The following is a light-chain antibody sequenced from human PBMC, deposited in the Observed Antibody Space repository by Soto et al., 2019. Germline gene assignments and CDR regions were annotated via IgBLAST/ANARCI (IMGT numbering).Light chain of an antibody. J-gene: IGKJ1*01. CDR3: QHYNSYSEA. Sequence: DIRMTQSQSSGSASVGEEVTIPCRASQDIFNYLAWYQQKPGKAPKLLIYPASSLQSGVPSRFSGSGSGTEFTLTISSLQPDDFATYYCQHYNSYSEAFGQGTKVDI. V-gene: IGKV1-16*01. CDR1: QDIFNY. CDR2: PAS.